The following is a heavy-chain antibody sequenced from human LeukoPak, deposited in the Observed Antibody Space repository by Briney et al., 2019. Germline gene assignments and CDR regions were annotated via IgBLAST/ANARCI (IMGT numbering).Heavy chain of an antibody. D-gene: IGHD3-22*01. CDR1: GYTFISYG. Sequence: ASVKVSCKASGYTFISYGISWVRQAPGQGLEWMGWISSYNGYTNFAQKVQGRVTMTTDTSTSTAYMELRSLRSDDTAVYYCARDPTTMIVVVDALDIWGQGTMVTVSS. V-gene: IGHV1-18*01. J-gene: IGHJ3*02. CDR2: ISSYNGYT. CDR3: ARDPTTMIVVVDALDI.